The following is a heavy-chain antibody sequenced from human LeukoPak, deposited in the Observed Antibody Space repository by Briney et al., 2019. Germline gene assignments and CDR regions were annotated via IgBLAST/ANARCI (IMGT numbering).Heavy chain of an antibody. V-gene: IGHV3-66*01. J-gene: IGHJ3*02. CDR3: ARSEPSPATFDI. CDR1: GFTVSSNY. CDR2: IYSGGST. D-gene: IGHD6-25*01. Sequence: GGSLRLSCAASGFTVSSNYMSWVRQAPGKGLEWVSVIYSGGSTYYADSVKGRFTISRDNSKNTLYLQMNSLRAEDTAVYYCARSEPSPATFDIWGQGTMVTVSS.